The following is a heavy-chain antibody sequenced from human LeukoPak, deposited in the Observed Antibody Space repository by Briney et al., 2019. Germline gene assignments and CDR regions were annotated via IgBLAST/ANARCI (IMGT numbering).Heavy chain of an antibody. J-gene: IGHJ5*02. CDR1: GGSISSYY. Sequence: SETLSLTCTVSGGSISSYYWSWIRQPPGKGLEWIGYIYYSGSTNYNPSLKSRVTISVDTSKNQFSLKLSSVTAADTAVYYCASKYSSSWYGWFDPWGQGTLVTVSS. V-gene: IGHV4-59*08. CDR2: IYYSGST. D-gene: IGHD6-13*01. CDR3: ASKYSSSWYGWFDP.